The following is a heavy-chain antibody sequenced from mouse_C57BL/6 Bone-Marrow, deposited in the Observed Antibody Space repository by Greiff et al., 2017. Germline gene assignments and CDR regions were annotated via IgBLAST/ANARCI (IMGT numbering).Heavy chain of an antibody. V-gene: IGHV1-50*01. CDR2: IDPSDSYT. CDR1: GYTFTSYW. CDR3: ARRDSWAWFAY. D-gene: IGHD4-1*01. J-gene: IGHJ3*01. Sequence: QVQLQQSGAELVKPGASVKLSCKASGYTFTSYWMQWVKQRPGQGLEWIGEIDPSDSYTNYNQKFKGKATLTVDTSSSTAYMQLSSLTSEDSAVYYCARRDSWAWFAYWGQGTLVTVSA.